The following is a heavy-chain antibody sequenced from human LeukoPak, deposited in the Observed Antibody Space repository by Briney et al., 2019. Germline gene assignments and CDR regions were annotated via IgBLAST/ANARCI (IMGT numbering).Heavy chain of an antibody. Sequence: GGSLRLSCAASGFTFSSYWMSWVRQAPGKGLEWVANIKQDGSEKYYVDSVKGRFTISRDNAKNSLYLQMNSLRAEDTAVYYCARGERDYDILTGYCLDYWGQGTLVTVSS. V-gene: IGHV3-7*03. CDR2: IKQDGSEK. CDR3: ARGERDYDILTGYCLDY. J-gene: IGHJ4*02. D-gene: IGHD3-9*01. CDR1: GFTFSSYW.